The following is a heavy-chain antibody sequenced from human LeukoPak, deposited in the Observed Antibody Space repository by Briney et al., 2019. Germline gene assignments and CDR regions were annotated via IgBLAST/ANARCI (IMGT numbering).Heavy chain of an antibody. V-gene: IGHV4-59*12. J-gene: IGHJ4*02. CDR3: ATGNSGWYDY. Sequence: SETLSLTCTVSGGSITNYYWSWIRQPPGKGLEWIGYIHYSGSTKYKSSLKSRVTISVDTSKNQFSLKLSSVTAADTAVYYCATGNSGWYDYWGQGTLVTVSS. CDR1: GGSITNYY. D-gene: IGHD6-19*01. CDR2: IHYSGST.